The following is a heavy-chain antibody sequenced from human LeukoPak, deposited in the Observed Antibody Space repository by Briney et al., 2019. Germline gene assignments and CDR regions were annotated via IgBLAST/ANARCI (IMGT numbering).Heavy chain of an antibody. D-gene: IGHD5/OR15-5a*01. Sequence: SETLSLTCTVSGGSISGYYWTWIRQPPGKGLEWIGEINHSGSTNYNPSLKSRVTMSVDTSKKQFSLKMTSVTAADTAVYYCARSSGDKSTMDHWGQGTLVTVSS. CDR2: INHSGST. J-gene: IGHJ4*02. V-gene: IGHV4-34*01. CDR1: GGSISGYY. CDR3: ARSSGDKSTMDH.